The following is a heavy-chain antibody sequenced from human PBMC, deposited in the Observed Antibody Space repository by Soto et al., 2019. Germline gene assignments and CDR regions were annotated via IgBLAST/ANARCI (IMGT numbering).Heavy chain of an antibody. CDR2: ISWNSGSI. CDR1: GFTFDDYA. CDR3: AKGKGVYYYYYMDV. J-gene: IGHJ6*03. D-gene: IGHD3-16*01. V-gene: IGHV3-9*01. Sequence: EVQLVESGGGLVQPGRSLRLSCAASGFTFDDYAMHWVRQAPGKGPEWVSGISWNSGSIGYADSVKGRFTISRDNAKNSLYLQMNSLRAEDTALYYCAKGKGVYYYYYMDVWGKGTTVTVSS.